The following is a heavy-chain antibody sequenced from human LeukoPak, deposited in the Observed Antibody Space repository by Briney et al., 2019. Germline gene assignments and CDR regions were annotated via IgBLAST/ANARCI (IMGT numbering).Heavy chain of an antibody. D-gene: IGHD3-22*01. CDR3: ARGRIVVANTGAFDI. J-gene: IGHJ3*02. Sequence: PSETLSLTCTVSLDSTTSNFWSWVRQPPGKGLEWIGEIHRSGSPNYNPSLQSRVTISIDRSRNQIVLELSSVTAADTAVYYCARGRIVVANTGAFDIWGQGTMVPVSS. CDR1: LDSTTSNF. V-gene: IGHV4-4*02. CDR2: IHRSGSP.